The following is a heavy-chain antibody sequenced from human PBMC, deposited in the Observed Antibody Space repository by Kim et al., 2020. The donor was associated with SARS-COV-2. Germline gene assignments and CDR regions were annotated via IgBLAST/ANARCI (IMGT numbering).Heavy chain of an antibody. CDR3: ARELQWLGIDVCVDV. CDR1: GFTFSSFS. CDR2: ISSSSRTT. V-gene: IGHV3-48*02. J-gene: IGHJ6*01. D-gene: IGHD6-19*01. Sequence: GGSLRLSCAASGFTFSSFSMKWVRQAPGKGLEWVSYISSSSRTTYYADSVKGRFSISRDNAKNSLYLQMNSLRDEDTAVYYCARELQWLGIDVCVDVWG.